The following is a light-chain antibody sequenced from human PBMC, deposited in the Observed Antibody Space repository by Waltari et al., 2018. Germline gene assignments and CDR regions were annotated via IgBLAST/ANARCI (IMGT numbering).Light chain of an antibody. CDR1: NHDIARSTL. V-gene: IGLV2-23*02. CDR2: EVN. J-gene: IGLJ2*01. Sequence: QTALTPPAHVSAPPGPSLHTSSPATNHDIARSTLLSWHQHHPGKAPKVVIFEVNKRPSGVSNRFSGSKSGNTASLTVSGLHPEDEADYYCCSYAGTPRVVFGGGTKLTVL. CDR3: CSYAGTPRVV.